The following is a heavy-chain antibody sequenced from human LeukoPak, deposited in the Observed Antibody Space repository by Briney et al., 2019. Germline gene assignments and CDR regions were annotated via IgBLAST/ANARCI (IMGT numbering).Heavy chain of an antibody. CDR1: GYSISSGYY. CDR3: ARDGPSSGFDY. D-gene: IGHD6-19*01. J-gene: IGHJ4*02. CDR2: IYYSGST. V-gene: IGHV4-38-2*02. Sequence: SETLSLTCTVAGYSISSGYYWGWIRQPPGKGLEWIGYIYYSGSTNYNPSLKSRVTISVDTSKNQFSLKLSSVTAADTAVYYCARDGPSSGFDYWGQGTLVTVSS.